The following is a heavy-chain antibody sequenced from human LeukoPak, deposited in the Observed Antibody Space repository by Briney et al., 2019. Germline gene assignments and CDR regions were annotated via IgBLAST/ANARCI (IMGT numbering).Heavy chain of an antibody. J-gene: IGHJ4*02. V-gene: IGHV4-4*02. CDR2: VHLDGRT. D-gene: IGHD3-3*01. CDR1: GGSVSSTNW. CDR3: AREDGFYRPLDY. Sequence: PSGTLSLTCAVSGGSVSSTNWWTSFRQPPGKGLEWIGEVHLDGRTNYNPSLTGRLTMSVDLYENHISLKLTSVTAADTAVYYCAREDGFYRPLDYSGQGTLVTVSS.